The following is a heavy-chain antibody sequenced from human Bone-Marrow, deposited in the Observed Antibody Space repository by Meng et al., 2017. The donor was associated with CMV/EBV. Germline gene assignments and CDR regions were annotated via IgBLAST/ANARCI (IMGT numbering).Heavy chain of an antibody. CDR1: GGTFSSYA. Sequence: SVKVSCKASGGTFSSYAISWVRQAPGQGLEWMGGIIPIFGTANYAQKFQGRVTMTRNTSISTAYMELSRLRSDDTAVYYCARDLARVGYCSSTSCYTKGAFDYWGQGTLVTVSS. CDR3: ARDLARVGYCSSTSCYTKGAFDY. J-gene: IGHJ4*02. V-gene: IGHV1-69*05. D-gene: IGHD2-2*02. CDR2: IIPIFGTA.